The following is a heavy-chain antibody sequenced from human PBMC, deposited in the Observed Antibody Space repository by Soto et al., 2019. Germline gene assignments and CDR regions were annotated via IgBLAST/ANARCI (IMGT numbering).Heavy chain of an antibody. CDR1: GFTFSSYA. D-gene: IGHD3-10*01. V-gene: IGHV3-23*01. CDR2: ISGSGGST. J-gene: IGHJ6*02. CDR3: VKGGESITMVRGVTDYYYYYGMDV. Sequence: GGSLRLSCAASGFTFSSYAMSWVRQAPGKGLEWVSAISGSGGSTYYADSVKGRFTISRDNSKNTLYLQMNSLRAEDTAVYYCVKGGESITMVRGVTDYYYYYGMDVWGQGTTVTVSS.